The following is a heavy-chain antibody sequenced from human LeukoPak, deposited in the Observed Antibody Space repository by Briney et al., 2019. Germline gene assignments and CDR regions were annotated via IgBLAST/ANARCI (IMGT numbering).Heavy chain of an antibody. D-gene: IGHD3-22*01. CDR3: ARDYDSSGYADY. Sequence: PGGSLRLSCAASGFTFSSYGMHWVRQAPGKGLEWVAFIRYDGSNKYYADSVKGRFTISRDNSKNTLYLQMNSLRAEDTAVYYCARDYDSSGYADYWGQGTLVTVSS. CDR2: IRYDGSNK. V-gene: IGHV3-30*02. J-gene: IGHJ4*02. CDR1: GFTFSSYG.